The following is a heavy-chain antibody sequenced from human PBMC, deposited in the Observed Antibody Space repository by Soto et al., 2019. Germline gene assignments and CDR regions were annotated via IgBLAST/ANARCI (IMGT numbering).Heavy chain of an antibody. V-gene: IGHV3-30*18. J-gene: IGHJ6*03. D-gene: IGHD4-4*01. CDR1: GFTFSSYG. Sequence: VQLVESGGGVVQPGRSLRLSCAASGFTFSSYGMHWVRQAPGKGLEWVAVISYDGSNKYYADSVKGRFTISRDNSKNTLYLQMNSLRAEDTAVYYCAKEDSNYVLGYYYYYMDVWGKGTTVTVSS. CDR3: AKEDSNYVLGYYYYYMDV. CDR2: ISYDGSNK.